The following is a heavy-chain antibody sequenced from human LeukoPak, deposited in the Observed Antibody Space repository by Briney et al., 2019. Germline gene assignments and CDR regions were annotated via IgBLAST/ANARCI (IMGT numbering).Heavy chain of an antibody. CDR1: GYTFTCYY. V-gene: IGHV1-2*02. D-gene: IGHD2-2*01. J-gene: IGHJ5*02. CDR3: AQGYCSSTSCQMGWFDP. CDR2: INPNSGGT. Sequence: ASVKVSCKASGYTFTCYYMHWVRQAPGQGLEWMGWINPNSGGTNYAQKFQGRVTMTRDTSISTAYMELSRLRSDDTAVYYCAQGYCSSTSCQMGWFDPWGQGTLVTVSS.